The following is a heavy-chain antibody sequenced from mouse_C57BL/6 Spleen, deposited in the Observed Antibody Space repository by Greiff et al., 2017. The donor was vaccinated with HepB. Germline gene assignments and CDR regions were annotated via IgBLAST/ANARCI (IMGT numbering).Heavy chain of an antibody. Sequence: VQLQQSGAELMKPGASVKLSCTATGYTFTGYWIEWVKQRPGHGLEWIGEILPGSGNTKYNEKFKGKATFTADTSSNTAYMQLSSLTTEDSAIYYCARDYDGYPDYWGQGTTLTVSS. CDR3: ARDYDGYPDY. CDR2: ILPGSGNT. CDR1: GYTFTGYW. V-gene: IGHV1-9*01. J-gene: IGHJ2*01. D-gene: IGHD2-3*01.